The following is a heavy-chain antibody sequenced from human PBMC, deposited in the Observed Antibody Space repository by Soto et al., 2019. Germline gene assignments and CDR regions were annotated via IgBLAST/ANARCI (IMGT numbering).Heavy chain of an antibody. Sequence: SLCLTCTVSGGSISRGGYYWSWIHQHPGKGLEWIGYIYYSGSTYYNPSLKSRVTISVDTSKNQFSLKLSSVTAADTTVYYCARGKYYDILTGPDYWGQETLVTVAS. J-gene: IGHJ4*02. CDR2: IYYSGST. D-gene: IGHD3-9*01. V-gene: IGHV4-31*03. CDR1: GGSISRGGYY. CDR3: ARGKYYDILTGPDY.